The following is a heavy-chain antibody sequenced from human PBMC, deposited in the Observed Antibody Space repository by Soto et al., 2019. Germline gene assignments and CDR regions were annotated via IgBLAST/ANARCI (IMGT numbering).Heavy chain of an antibody. D-gene: IGHD3-10*01. CDR2: IWYDGSNK. Sequence: PGGSLRLSCAASGFTFSSYGMHWVRQAPGKGLEWVAVIWYDGSNKYYADSVKGRFTISRDNSKNTLYLQMNSLRAEDTAVYYCERDYGRRSPLDYWGQGTLVTVSS. V-gene: IGHV3-33*01. CDR3: ERDYGRRSPLDY. J-gene: IGHJ4*02. CDR1: GFTFSSYG.